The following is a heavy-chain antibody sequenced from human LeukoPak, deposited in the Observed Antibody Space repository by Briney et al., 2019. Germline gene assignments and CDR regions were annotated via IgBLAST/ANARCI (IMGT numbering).Heavy chain of an antibody. CDR2: IYPGDSDT. J-gene: IGHJ4*02. CDR3: ARQLVGVKYFDY. V-gene: IGHV5-51*01. D-gene: IGHD3-10*01. Sequence: GESLKISCKGSGYSFTAYWIHWVRLVPGKGLEWMGIIYPGDSDTRYSPSFQGQVTISVDKSITTAYLQWTSLKASDTAMYYCARQLVGVKYFDYWGQGTPVTVAS. CDR1: GYSFTAYW.